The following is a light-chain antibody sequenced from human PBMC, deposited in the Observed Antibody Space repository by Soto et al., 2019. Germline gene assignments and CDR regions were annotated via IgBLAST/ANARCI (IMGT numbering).Light chain of an antibody. Sequence: EIVMTQSPATLSLSPGERATLSCRATQSVGSSLAWYQQKPGQAPRLLIYGASTRATGIPARFSGSGSGTEFTLTITSLQSEDFAVYYCRQYNSWPTFGPGTKVDI. CDR3: RQYNSWPT. V-gene: IGKV3-15*01. CDR1: QSVGSS. J-gene: IGKJ3*01. CDR2: GAS.